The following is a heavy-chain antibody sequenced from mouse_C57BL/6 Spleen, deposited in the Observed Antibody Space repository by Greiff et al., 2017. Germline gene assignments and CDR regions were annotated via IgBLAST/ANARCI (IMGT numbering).Heavy chain of an antibody. CDR2: IDPETGGT. Sequence: QVQLQQSGAELVRPGASVTLSCKASGYTFTDYEMHWVKQTPVHGLEWIGAIDPETGGTAYNQKFKGKAILTADKSSSTAYMELRSLTSEDSAVYYCTRAIRYAMDNWGQGTSGTVSS. J-gene: IGHJ4*01. CDR1: GYTFTDYE. CDR3: TRAIRYAMDN. V-gene: IGHV1-15*01.